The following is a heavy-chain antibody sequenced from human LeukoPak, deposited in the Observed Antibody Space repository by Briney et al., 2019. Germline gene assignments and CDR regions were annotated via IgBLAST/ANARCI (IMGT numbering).Heavy chain of an antibody. Sequence: GASVKVSCKASGYTFTGYYMHWVRQAPGQGLEWMGWTNPNSGGTNYAQKFQGRVTMTRDTSISTAYMELSGLRSDDTAVYYCARDTYYYDSSGYYYYYYGMDVWGQGTTVTVSS. J-gene: IGHJ6*02. CDR1: GYTFTGYY. CDR3: ARDTYYYDSSGYYYYYYGMDV. V-gene: IGHV1-2*02. CDR2: TNPNSGGT. D-gene: IGHD3-22*01.